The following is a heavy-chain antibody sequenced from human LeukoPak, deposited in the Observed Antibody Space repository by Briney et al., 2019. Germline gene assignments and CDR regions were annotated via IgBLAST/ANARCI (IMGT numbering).Heavy chain of an antibody. V-gene: IGHV4-59*01. CDR3: ARVECRGGSCQALGIDY. Sequence: SETLSLTCTVSGGSISNYYWSWIRQPPGKGLEWIGYIHYSGNTNYNPSLKSRVTISVDTSKNQIALKLSSVIAADTAVYYCARVECRGGSCQALGIDYWGQGTLVTVSS. CDR2: IHYSGNT. J-gene: IGHJ4*02. D-gene: IGHD2-15*01. CDR1: GGSISNYY.